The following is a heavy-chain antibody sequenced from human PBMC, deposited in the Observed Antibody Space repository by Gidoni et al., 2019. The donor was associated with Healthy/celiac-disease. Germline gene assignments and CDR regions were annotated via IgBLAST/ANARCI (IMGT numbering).Heavy chain of an antibody. CDR2: ISWNSGSI. CDR3: AKDRGSSSSLIYFDY. V-gene: IGHV3-9*01. CDR1: GSTFDDYA. D-gene: IGHD6-6*01. J-gene: IGHJ4*02. Sequence: EVQLVESGGGLVQPGRSLRLSCAASGSTFDDYAMHWVRQAPGKGLEWVSGISWNSGSIGYADSVKGRFTISRDNAKNSLYLQMNSLRAEDTALYYCAKDRGSSSSLIYFDYWGQGTLVTVSS.